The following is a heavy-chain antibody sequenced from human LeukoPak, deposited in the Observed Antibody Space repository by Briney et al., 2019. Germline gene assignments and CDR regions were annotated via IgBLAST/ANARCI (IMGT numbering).Heavy chain of an antibody. CDR3: ARVSFCPRCHFDY. CDR1: GFSFSSYL. Sequence: GGSLRLSCAASGFSFSSYLMHWVRQAPGKGLVWVARISPDGSSALSADSVRGRFTISRDNADNTLYLQLNSLRAEDTAVYYCARVSFCPRCHFDYWGQGTLVTVSS. V-gene: IGHV3-74*03. J-gene: IGHJ4*02. CDR2: ISPDGSSA. D-gene: IGHD2/OR15-2a*01.